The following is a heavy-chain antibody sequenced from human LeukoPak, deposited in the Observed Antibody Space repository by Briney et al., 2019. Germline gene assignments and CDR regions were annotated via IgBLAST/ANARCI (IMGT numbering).Heavy chain of an antibody. V-gene: IGHV3-53*01. J-gene: IGHJ3*02. CDR3: ARDSSGYSNAFDI. D-gene: IGHD3-22*01. Sequence: GRSLRLSRAASGFIHRSNYMSWARHPPATALEWVSVIYNDGRTYYADSVKGRFTISGDNSKNTLYLQMNSLRADDTAMYYCARDSSGYSNAFDIWGQGTMVTVSS. CDR1: GFIHRSNY. CDR2: IYNDGRT.